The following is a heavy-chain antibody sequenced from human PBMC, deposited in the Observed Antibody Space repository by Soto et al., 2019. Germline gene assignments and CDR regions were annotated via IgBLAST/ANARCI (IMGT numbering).Heavy chain of an antibody. J-gene: IGHJ6*02. CDR3: ARSGNYVRGARYYYYYGMDV. CDR1: GYSFTSYW. Sequence: GESLKISCKGSGYSFTSYWIGWVRQMPGKGLEWMGIIYPGDSDTRYSPSFQGQVTISADKSISTAYLQWSSLKASDTAMYYCARSGNYVRGARYYYYYGMDVWGQGTTVTVSS. V-gene: IGHV5-51*01. D-gene: IGHD3-10*02. CDR2: IYPGDSDT.